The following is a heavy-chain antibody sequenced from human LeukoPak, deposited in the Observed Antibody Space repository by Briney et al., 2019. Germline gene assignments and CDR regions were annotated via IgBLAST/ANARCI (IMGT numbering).Heavy chain of an antibody. CDR1: GGSISSGGYY. J-gene: IGHJ3*02. CDR2: IYYSGST. V-gene: IGHV4-31*03. Sequence: PSETLSLTCTVSGGSISSGGYYWSWIRQHPGKGLEWIGYIYYSGSTYYNPSLKSRVTMSVDTTKNQFSLRLSSVIAADTAMYYCARDTGARPHAFDIWGQGTMVTVSS. CDR3: ARDTGARPHAFDI. D-gene: IGHD6-6*01.